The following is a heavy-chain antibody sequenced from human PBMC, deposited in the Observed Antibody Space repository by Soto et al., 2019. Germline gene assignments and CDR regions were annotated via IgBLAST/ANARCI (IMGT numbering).Heavy chain of an antibody. CDR2: TQPDGNEK. D-gene: IGHD1-7*01. CDR3: ARDGELSGADY. CDR1: GFSFRTYW. Sequence: EVHLVESGGDLVQPGGSLRLSCAASGFSFRTYWMSWVRQAPGKGLEWVAKTQPDGNEKYYAASVRGRLTISRDNARNSQYLQMNSLTVEDTAVYYGARDGELSGADYWGQGTLVTVSS. J-gene: IGHJ4*02. V-gene: IGHV3-7*04.